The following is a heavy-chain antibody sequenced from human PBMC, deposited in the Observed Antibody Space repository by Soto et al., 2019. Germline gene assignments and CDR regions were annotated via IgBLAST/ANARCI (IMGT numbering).Heavy chain of an antibody. CDR3: ARVGPCVPYYYDSSPYTFENWFDP. Sequence: PSETLSLTCTVSGVSISSYYWSWIRQPPGKGLEWIGSIYHGGSTYYNPSLNSRVTLSIDMTNNHVSLILNSVTAADTAVYYCARVGPCVPYYYDSSPYTFENWFDPWGQGTLVTVSS. D-gene: IGHD3-22*01. J-gene: IGHJ5*02. V-gene: IGHV4-59*08. CDR1: GVSISSYY. CDR2: IYHGGST.